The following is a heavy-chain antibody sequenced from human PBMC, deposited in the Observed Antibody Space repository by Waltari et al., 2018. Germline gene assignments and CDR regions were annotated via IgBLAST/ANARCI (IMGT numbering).Heavy chain of an antibody. CDR3: AKTQGGRHWYFDL. CDR2: ISGSGGST. Sequence: EVQLLESGGGLVQPGGSLRRSCAASGFPCCSYAMSWVRGAPGKGLEWVSAISGSGGSTYYADSVKGRFTISRDNSKNTLYLQMNSLRAEDTAVYYCAKTQGGRHWYFDLWGRGTLVTVSS. V-gene: IGHV3-23*01. D-gene: IGHD3-16*01. J-gene: IGHJ2*01. CDR1: GFPCCSYA.